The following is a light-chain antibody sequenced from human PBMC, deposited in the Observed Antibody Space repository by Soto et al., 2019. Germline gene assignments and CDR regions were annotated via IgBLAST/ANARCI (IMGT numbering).Light chain of an antibody. J-gene: IGKJ2*01. CDR2: GSS. CDR3: QQYGSSPPYT. Sequence: EVVLTQSPGTLSLSPGERATLSCRASENVSNNYLAWYQQKPGQAPRLLIFGSSDRAAGIPDRFSGGGSRTDFTRTISSLEPEDFAVYYCQQYGSSPPYTFGPGTKLEIK. V-gene: IGKV3-20*01. CDR1: ENVSNNY.